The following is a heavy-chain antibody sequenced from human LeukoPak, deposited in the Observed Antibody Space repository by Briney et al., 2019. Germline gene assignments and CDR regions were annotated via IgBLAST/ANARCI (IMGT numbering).Heavy chain of an antibody. V-gene: IGHV3-53*01. D-gene: IGHD6-19*01. CDR2: IYSGGST. CDR1: GFTVSSKY. Sequence: GGSLRLSCAASGFTVSSKYMSRVRQAPGKGLEWDSVIYSGGSTYYADSVKGRFTISRDNSKNTLYLQMNSLRAEDTAVYYCATHGYSSGWYYRFDYYYGMDVWGNGTTVTVSS. J-gene: IGHJ6*04. CDR3: ATHGYSSGWYYRFDYYYGMDV.